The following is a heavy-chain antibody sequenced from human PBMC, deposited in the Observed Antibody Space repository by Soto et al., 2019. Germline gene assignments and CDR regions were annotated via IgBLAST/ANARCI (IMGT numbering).Heavy chain of an antibody. Sequence: EVQLVESGGGLIQPGGSLRLSCAASGFTVSSNYMSWVRQTPGKGLEWVSALYSGGTTYYRDSVKGRFTISSDSSKNTLYLHMNSLRAEDTAVYFCARATTRPTIFDYWGQGTLVTVSS. CDR1: GFTVSSNY. D-gene: IGHD1-7*01. CDR2: LYSGGTT. J-gene: IGHJ4*02. V-gene: IGHV3-53*01. CDR3: ARATTRPTIFDY.